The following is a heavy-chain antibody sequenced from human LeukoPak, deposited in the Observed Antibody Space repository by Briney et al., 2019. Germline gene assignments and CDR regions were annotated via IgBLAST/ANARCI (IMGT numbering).Heavy chain of an antibody. D-gene: IGHD2-15*01. Sequence: SETLSLTCTVSGGSISSYYWSWIRQPAGQGLEWIGRIYTSGSTNYNPSLKSRVTMSVDTSKNQFSLKLSSVTAADTAVYYCARDDCSGGSCYSTDVWGKGTTVTVSS. V-gene: IGHV4-4*07. CDR2: IYTSGST. J-gene: IGHJ6*03. CDR3: ARDDCSGGSCYSTDV. CDR1: GGSISSYY.